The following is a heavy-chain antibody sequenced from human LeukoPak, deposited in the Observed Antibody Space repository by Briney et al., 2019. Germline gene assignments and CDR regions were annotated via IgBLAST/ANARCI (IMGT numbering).Heavy chain of an antibody. Sequence: PGRSLRLSCAASGFTFSSYGMHWIRQAPGKGLEWVAVIWYDGSNKYYADSVKGRFTISRDNSKNTLYLQMNSLRAEDTAVYYCASSSYGDYGGDYWGQGTLVTVSS. CDR3: ASSSYGDYGGDY. V-gene: IGHV3-33*01. J-gene: IGHJ4*02. D-gene: IGHD4-17*01. CDR1: GFTFSSYG. CDR2: IWYDGSNK.